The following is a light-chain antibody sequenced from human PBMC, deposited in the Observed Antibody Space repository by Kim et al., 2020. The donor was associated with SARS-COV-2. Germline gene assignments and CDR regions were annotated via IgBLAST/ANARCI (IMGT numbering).Light chain of an antibody. CDR1: QSVPSNS. J-gene: IGKJ4*01. CDR3: QQRNSWPPAVT. CDR2: DAS. V-gene: IGKV3-11*01. Sequence: GERATLSCRARQSVPSNSLAWYQQRPGQAPRLLVYDASNRATGVPDRFSGSGSGTDFTLTISSLEPEDFSTYYCQQRNSWPPAVTFGGGTKVDIK.